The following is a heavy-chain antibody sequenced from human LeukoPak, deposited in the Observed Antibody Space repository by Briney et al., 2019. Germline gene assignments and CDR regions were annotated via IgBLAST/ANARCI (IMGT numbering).Heavy chain of an antibody. Sequence: ASVKVSCKASGYTFTSYGISWVRQAPGQGLEWMGWISAYNGNTNYAQKLQGRVTMTTDTSTSTAYMELRSLRSVGTAVYYCARDREVLWFGESPDYWGQGTLVTVSS. CDR1: GYTFTSYG. CDR3: ARDREVLWFGESPDY. J-gene: IGHJ4*02. CDR2: ISAYNGNT. D-gene: IGHD3-10*01. V-gene: IGHV1-18*01.